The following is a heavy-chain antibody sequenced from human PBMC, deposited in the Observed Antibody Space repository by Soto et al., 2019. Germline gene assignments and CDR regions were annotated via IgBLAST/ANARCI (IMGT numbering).Heavy chain of an antibody. CDR3: ARFVTQWLPRPDAFDI. J-gene: IGHJ3*02. Sequence: SETLSLTCTVSGGSISSSSYYWGWIRQPPGKGLEWIGSIYYSGSTYYNPSLKSRVTISVDTSKNQFSLKLSSVTAADTAVYYCARFVTQWLPRPDAFDIWGQGTMVTVSS. CDR2: IYYSGST. D-gene: IGHD6-19*01. CDR1: GGSISSSSYY. V-gene: IGHV4-39*01.